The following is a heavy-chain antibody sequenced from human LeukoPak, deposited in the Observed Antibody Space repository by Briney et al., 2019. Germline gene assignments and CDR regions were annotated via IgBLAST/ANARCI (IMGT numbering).Heavy chain of an antibody. V-gene: IGHV3-53*01. Sequence: QPGGSLRLSCAASGFTVSSNYMSWVRQAPGKGLEWVSVIYSGGSTYYADSVKGRFTISRDNSKNTLYLQMNSLRAEDTAVYYCARAPRGGSGWYQSFDYWGQGTLVTVSS. CDR3: ARAPRGGSGWYQSFDY. CDR2: IYSGGST. CDR1: GFTVSSNY. D-gene: IGHD6-19*01. J-gene: IGHJ4*02.